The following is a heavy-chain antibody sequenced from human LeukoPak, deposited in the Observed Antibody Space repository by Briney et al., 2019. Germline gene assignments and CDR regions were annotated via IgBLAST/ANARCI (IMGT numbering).Heavy chain of an antibody. CDR3: ARHTYTSSLFVGYFES. D-gene: IGHD6-13*01. J-gene: IGHJ4*02. V-gene: IGHV5-51*01. Sequence: GESLKIFCKGFGYSFQSYLIGWVRQISGKGPEVVVIIYHGDSDTRYSLSLEGQVNISADKSISTVYLQWRRLKAWDNAMYYYARHTYTSSLFVGYFESWGQGTLVTVSS. CDR1: GYSFQSYL. CDR2: IYHGDSDT.